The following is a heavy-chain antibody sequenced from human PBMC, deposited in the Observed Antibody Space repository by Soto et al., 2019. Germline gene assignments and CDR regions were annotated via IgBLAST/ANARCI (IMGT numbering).Heavy chain of an antibody. Sequence: XSVKGSCEASGYTFTNYGISWGRQAPGQGLEWMGWISAYNGNTNYSQNLQGRVTLTTDTSTSTAYMELRSLRSDNPAVYSRARVDVLRFFEWFIWGQGTLVTVSS. J-gene: IGHJ4*02. D-gene: IGHD3-3*01. CDR3: ARVDVLRFFEWFI. CDR2: ISAYNGNT. CDR1: GYTFTNYG. V-gene: IGHV1-18*04.